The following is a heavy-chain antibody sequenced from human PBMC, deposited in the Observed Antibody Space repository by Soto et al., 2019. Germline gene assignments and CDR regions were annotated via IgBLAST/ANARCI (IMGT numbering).Heavy chain of an antibody. CDR3: TRGPPRVQWFDP. V-gene: IGHV4-61*01. Sequence: SETLSLTCTVSGGAVSSGTYYWSWIRQPPGEGLEWIGHIYFTGSTNYNPSLKSRVTMSLDTSRNQFSLKLSSVTAADTAVYYCTRGPPRVQWFDPWGLGTLVTVSS. J-gene: IGHJ5*02. CDR2: IYFTGST. CDR1: GGAVSSGTYY.